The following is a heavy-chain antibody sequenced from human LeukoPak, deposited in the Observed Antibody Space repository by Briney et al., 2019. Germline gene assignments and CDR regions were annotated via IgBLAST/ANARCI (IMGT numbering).Heavy chain of an antibody. D-gene: IGHD3-3*01. V-gene: IGHV4-59*01. Sequence: PSETLSLTCTVSGGSISSYYWSWIRQPPGKGLEWIGYIYYSGSTNYNPSLKSRVTISVDTSKNQFSLKLSSVTAADTAVYYCARDRIFGMAENPYYYYYGMDVWGQGTTVTVSS. CDR3: ARDRIFGMAENPYYYYYGMDV. J-gene: IGHJ6*02. CDR1: GGSISSYY. CDR2: IYYSGST.